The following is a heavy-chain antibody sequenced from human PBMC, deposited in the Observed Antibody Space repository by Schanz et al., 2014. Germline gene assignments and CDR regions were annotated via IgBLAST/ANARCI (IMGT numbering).Heavy chain of an antibody. D-gene: IGHD3-16*02. CDR2: ISSKRDMT. CDR3: ARDNRYYLFDY. CDR1: GFTFSTST. V-gene: IGHV3-64*01. J-gene: IGHJ4*02. Sequence: EVQLVESGGGLVQPGGSLRLSCAASGFTFSTSTMHWVRQAPGKGLEYVSSISSKRDMTFYGNSVKGRFTISRDNSKNTLYLQLGSLSAEDTAVYFCARDNRYYLFDYWGQGALVTVSS.